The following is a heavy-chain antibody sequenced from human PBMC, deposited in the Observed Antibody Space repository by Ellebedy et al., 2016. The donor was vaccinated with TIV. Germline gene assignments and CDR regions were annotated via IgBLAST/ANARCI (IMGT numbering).Heavy chain of an antibody. J-gene: IGHJ3*01. D-gene: IGHD1-26*01. Sequence: AASVNVSCKASGGTFSTYVVEWVRQVPGQGLEWLGEIIPLFLTSTYAQRFQGRVTSNADESTSTVYMELTNLKSEDTALFYCARGLRGSYQRHDPLDLWGQGTMVTVSS. CDR1: GGTFSTYV. CDR3: ARGLRGSYQRHDPLDL. V-gene: IGHV1-69*13. CDR2: IIPLFLTS.